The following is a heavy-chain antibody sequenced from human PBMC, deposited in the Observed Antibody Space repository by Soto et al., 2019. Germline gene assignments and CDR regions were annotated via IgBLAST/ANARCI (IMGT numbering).Heavy chain of an antibody. Sequence: QVQLQESGPGLVKPSETLSLTCTVSGGSISSYYWSWIRQPPGKGLEWIGYIYYSGSTNYNPALKSRVPISVDTSTNQFSLKLSSVTAADTAVYYCARVRDIAAAGTAVAFYYYYSMDVWGQGTTVTVSS. J-gene: IGHJ6*02. V-gene: IGHV4-59*01. CDR3: ARVRDIAAAGTAVAFYYYYSMDV. CDR1: GGSISSYY. D-gene: IGHD6-13*01. CDR2: IYYSGST.